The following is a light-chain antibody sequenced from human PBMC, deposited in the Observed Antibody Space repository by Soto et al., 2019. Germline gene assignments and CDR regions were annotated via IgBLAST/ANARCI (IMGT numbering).Light chain of an antibody. V-gene: IGLV2-14*01. Sequence: QSALTQPASVSGSPGQSITISRTGTSSDVGGYNYVSWYQQHPGKAPKLIIYEVSNRPSGVSHRFSGSKSGNTASLTISGLQAEDEADYYCSSYTSSYTYVFGSGTKVTVL. CDR2: EVS. CDR1: SSDVGGYNY. CDR3: SSYTSSYTYV. J-gene: IGLJ1*01.